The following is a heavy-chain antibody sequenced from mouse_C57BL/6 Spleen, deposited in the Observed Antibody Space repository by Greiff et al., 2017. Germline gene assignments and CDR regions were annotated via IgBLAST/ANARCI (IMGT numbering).Heavy chain of an antibody. CDR2: IAPETGGT. Sequence: VQLQQSGAELVRPGASVTLSCKASGYTFNNYEMNWVKQTPVHGLEWIGAIAPETGGTAYNQKLKGKAILTADNSSSSAYMELRSLTSEDSAVYYCTRAECSRAWFAYRGQGTLVTGSA. V-gene: IGHV1-15*01. CDR1: GYTFNNYE. J-gene: IGHJ3*01. CDR3: TRAECSRAWFAY. D-gene: IGHD1-1*01.